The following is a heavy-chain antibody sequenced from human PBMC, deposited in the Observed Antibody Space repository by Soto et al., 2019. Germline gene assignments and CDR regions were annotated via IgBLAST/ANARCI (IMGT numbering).Heavy chain of an antibody. J-gene: IGHJ6*02. V-gene: IGHV3-7*04. CDR1: GFTFSSYG. Sequence: GGSLRLSCGASGFTFSSYGMSWVRQAPGKGLEWVANIKQDGSEKYYVDSVKGRFTISRDNAKNSLYLQMNSLRAEDTAVYYCARFYYDSSGYLPSPYYYYYGMDVWGQGTTVTVLL. CDR2: IKQDGSEK. CDR3: ARFYYDSSGYLPSPYYYYYGMDV. D-gene: IGHD3-22*01.